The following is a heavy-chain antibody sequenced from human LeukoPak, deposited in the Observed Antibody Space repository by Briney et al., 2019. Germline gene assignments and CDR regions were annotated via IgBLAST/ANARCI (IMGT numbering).Heavy chain of an antibody. D-gene: IGHD3/OR15-3a*01. CDR3: ARGTLDN. CDR2: IYSDGST. Sequence: PGGSLRLSCAASGFSVSTSYINWVRQAPGKGLEWVSVIYSDGSTKYADSVKAQFTISRDNSKNTVYLQMKSLRVEDTAVYYCARGTLDNWGQGTLVTVSS. J-gene: IGHJ4*02. CDR1: GFSVSTSY. V-gene: IGHV3-53*01.